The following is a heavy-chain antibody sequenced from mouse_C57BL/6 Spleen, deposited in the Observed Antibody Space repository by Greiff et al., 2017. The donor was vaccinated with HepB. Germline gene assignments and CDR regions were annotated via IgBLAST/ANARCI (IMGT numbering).Heavy chain of an antibody. V-gene: IGHV1-50*01. Sequence: VQLQESGAELVKPGASVKLSCKASGYTFTSYWMQWVKQRPGQGLEWIGEIDPSDSYTNYNQKFKGKATLTVDTSSSTAYMQLSSLTSEDSAVYYCARLAGSPYYFDYWGQGTTLTVSS. D-gene: IGHD1-1*01. J-gene: IGHJ2*01. CDR3: ARLAGSPYYFDY. CDR1: GYTFTSYW. CDR2: IDPSDSYT.